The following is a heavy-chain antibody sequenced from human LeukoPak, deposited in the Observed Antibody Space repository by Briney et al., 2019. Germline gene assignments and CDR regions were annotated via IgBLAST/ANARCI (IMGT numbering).Heavy chain of an antibody. V-gene: IGHV4-39*07. D-gene: IGHD6-13*01. CDR1: GGSISSYY. J-gene: IGHJ2*01. Sequence: SETLSLTCTVSGGSISSYYWGWIRQPPGKGLEWIGSIYHSGSTYYNPSLKSRVTISVDTSKNQFSLKLRSVTAADTAVYYCARVSSSWYQDWYFDLWGRGTLVTVSS. CDR3: ARVSSSWYQDWYFDL. CDR2: IYHSGST.